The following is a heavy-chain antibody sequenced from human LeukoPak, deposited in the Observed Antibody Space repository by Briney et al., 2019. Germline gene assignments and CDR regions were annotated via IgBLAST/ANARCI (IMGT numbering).Heavy chain of an antibody. D-gene: IGHD3-10*01. CDR3: ASDPTGRWAFDI. Sequence: GGSLRLSCAASGFTFSTYTMTWVRQAPGKGLEWGSSISGSGGSTYYADSGKGRFTISRDNSKNTLYLQMNSLRDEETAVYHCASDPTGRWAFDIWGQGTMVTVSS. CDR2: ISGSGGST. V-gene: IGHV3-23*01. CDR1: GFTFSTYT. J-gene: IGHJ3*02.